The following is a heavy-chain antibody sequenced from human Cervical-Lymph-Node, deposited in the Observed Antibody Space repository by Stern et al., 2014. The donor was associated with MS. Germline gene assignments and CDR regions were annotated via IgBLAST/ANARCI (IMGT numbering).Heavy chain of an antibody. CDR3: ARGGIAAAIDF. Sequence: EVQLEESGGGLVQPGGSLRLSCAASGFSFSNYDMHWVRQGTGKGLEWVSNIGTAGDTYYPGSVKGRFTISRDDAKSSLYLQMNSLRAGDTAVYYCARGGIAAAIDFWGQGTLVTVSS. J-gene: IGHJ4*02. CDR2: IGTAGDT. D-gene: IGHD6-13*01. CDR1: GFSFSNYD. V-gene: IGHV3-13*01.